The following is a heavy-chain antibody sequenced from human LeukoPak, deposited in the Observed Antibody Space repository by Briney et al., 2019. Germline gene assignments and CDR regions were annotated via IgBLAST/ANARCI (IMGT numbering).Heavy chain of an antibody. CDR2: IKQDGSER. Sequence: GGSLRLSCAASGFTFSSFWMNWVRQAPGKGLEWVSNIKQDGSERNYVDSVKGRSTISRDNAKNSLFLQMNSLRVEDTAIYYCARGGTRGYSPVDYWGQGILVTVSS. V-gene: IGHV3-7*03. D-gene: IGHD5-18*01. CDR1: GFTFSSFW. J-gene: IGHJ4*02. CDR3: ARGGTRGYSPVDY.